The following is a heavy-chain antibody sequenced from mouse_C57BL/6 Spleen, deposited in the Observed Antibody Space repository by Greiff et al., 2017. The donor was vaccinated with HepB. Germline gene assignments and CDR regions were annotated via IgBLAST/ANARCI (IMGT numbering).Heavy chain of an antibody. CDR2: INYDGSST. Sequence: DVKLVESEGGLVQPGRSMKLSCTASGFTFSDYYMAWVRQVPEKGLEWVANINYDGSSTYYLDSLKSRFIISRDNAKNILYLQMSSLKSEDTATYYCARYRLDYAMDYWGQGTSVTVSS. D-gene: IGHD1-2*01. CDR3: ARYRLDYAMDY. J-gene: IGHJ4*01. V-gene: IGHV5-16*01. CDR1: GFTFSDYY.